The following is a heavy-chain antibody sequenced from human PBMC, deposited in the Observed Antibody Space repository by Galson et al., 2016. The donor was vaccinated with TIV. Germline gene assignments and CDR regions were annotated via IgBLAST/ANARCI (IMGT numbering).Heavy chain of an antibody. Sequence: SLRLSCAASAFAFSNYWMHWVRQAPGKGLVWVSRINSDDSSTTYADSVKGRFTISRDNSKNTLFLQMNSLRAEDTAVYYCTTVPSSGFSYYYGLDVWGQGTTVTVSS. CDR1: AFAFSNYW. J-gene: IGHJ6*02. V-gene: IGHV3-74*01. D-gene: IGHD3-22*01. CDR2: INSDDSST. CDR3: TTVPSSGFSYYYGLDV.